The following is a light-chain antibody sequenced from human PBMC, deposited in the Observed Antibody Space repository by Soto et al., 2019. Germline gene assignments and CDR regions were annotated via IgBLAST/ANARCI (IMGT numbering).Light chain of an antibody. Sequence: EIVLTQSPGTLSLSPGERATLSCRASQSVANNYLAWYQQKPGQAPRLLIYGASSRATGIPDRFSGSGSGTDFTLTITRLEPEDFAVXYCQQYCMSPRLFGPGTKVDIK. CDR2: GAS. V-gene: IGKV3-20*01. CDR3: QQYCMSPRL. J-gene: IGKJ3*01. CDR1: QSVANNY.